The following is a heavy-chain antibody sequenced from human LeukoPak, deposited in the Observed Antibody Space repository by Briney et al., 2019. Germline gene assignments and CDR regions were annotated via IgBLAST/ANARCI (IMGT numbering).Heavy chain of an antibody. Sequence: PSETLSLTCAVYGGSFSGYYWSWIRQSPGKGLEWIGEINHSGSTNYNPSLKSRVTISVDTSKNQFSLKLSSVTAADTAVYYCAPLRQYYYDSSGYYETFDYWGQGTLVTVSS. J-gene: IGHJ4*02. CDR1: GGSFSGYY. D-gene: IGHD3-22*01. V-gene: IGHV4-34*01. CDR2: INHSGST. CDR3: APLRQYYYDSSGYYETFDY.